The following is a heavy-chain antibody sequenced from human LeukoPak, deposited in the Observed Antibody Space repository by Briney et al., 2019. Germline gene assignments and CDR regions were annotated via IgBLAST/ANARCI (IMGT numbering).Heavy chain of an antibody. CDR3: PRQEWELYSYVHFDC. Sequence: SETLSLTCTVSGGSISSSSYYWGWIRQPPGKGLEWIGSIYYSGSTHYNPSLKSRVTISVDTSKNQFSLKLSSVTAADTAVYYCPRQEWELYSYVHFDCWGQGTLVTVSS. D-gene: IGHD1-26*01. V-gene: IGHV4-39*01. CDR2: IYYSGST. CDR1: GGSISSSSYY. J-gene: IGHJ4*02.